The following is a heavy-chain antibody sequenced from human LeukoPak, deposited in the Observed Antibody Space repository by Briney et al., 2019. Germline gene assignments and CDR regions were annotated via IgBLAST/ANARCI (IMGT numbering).Heavy chain of an antibody. CDR2: ISSSSSYI. V-gene: IGHV3-21*01. J-gene: IGHJ4*02. CDR3: ARSPEVAGTGYFDY. D-gene: IGHD6-19*01. Sequence: GGSLRLSCAASGFTFSSYSMNWVRQAPGKGLEWVSSISSSSSYIYYADSVKGRFTISRDNAKNSLYLQMNSLRAKDTAVYYCARSPEVAGTGYFDYWGQGTLVTVSS. CDR1: GFTFSSYS.